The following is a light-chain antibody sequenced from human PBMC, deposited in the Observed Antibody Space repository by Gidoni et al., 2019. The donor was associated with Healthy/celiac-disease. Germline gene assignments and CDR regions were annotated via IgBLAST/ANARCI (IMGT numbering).Light chain of an antibody. Sequence: DIQMTQSPSSLSASVGDRVTITCRASQSISSYLNWYQQKPGKAPKLLIYAASTLQGGVPSTFSGSGSGTDFTLTISSLQPEDFATYYCQQSYSTLWTFGQXTKVEIK. CDR2: AAS. V-gene: IGKV1-39*01. CDR1: QSISSY. CDR3: QQSYSTLWT. J-gene: IGKJ1*01.